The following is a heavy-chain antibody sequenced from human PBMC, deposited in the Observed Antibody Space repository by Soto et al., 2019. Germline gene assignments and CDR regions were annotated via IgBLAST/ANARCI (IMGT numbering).Heavy chain of an antibody. Sequence: GPLRLPCAAAGCTISSYAMSRVRQAPGKGLEWVSAISGSGGSTYYADSVKGRFTISRDNSKNTLYLQMDSLRAEDTAVYYCAKGHSQDIVVVVAAPNWFDPWGQGTLVTVSS. J-gene: IGHJ5*02. D-gene: IGHD2-15*01. V-gene: IGHV3-23*01. CDR3: AKGHSQDIVVVVAAPNWFDP. CDR2: ISGSGGST. CDR1: GCTISSYA.